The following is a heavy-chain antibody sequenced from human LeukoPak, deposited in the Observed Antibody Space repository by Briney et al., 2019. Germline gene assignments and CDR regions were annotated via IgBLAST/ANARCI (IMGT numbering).Heavy chain of an antibody. J-gene: IGHJ6*03. CDR2: ISSSSSYI. V-gene: IGHV3-21*01. Sequence: PGGSLRLSCAASGFTFSSYSMNWVRQAPGKGLEWVSSISSSSSYIYYADSVKGRFTISRDNAKNSLYLQMNSLRAEDTAVYYCARVACGGDCYSDYYYMDVWGKGTTVTVSS. CDR3: ARVACGGDCYSDYYYMDV. CDR1: GFTFSSYS. D-gene: IGHD2-21*02.